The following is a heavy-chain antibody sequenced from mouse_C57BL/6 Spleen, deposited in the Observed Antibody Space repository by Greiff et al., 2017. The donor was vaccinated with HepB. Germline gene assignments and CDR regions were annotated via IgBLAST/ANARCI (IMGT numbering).Heavy chain of an antibody. CDR3: ARQRAAQAWGFAY. CDR2: ILPGSGST. V-gene: IGHV1-9*01. D-gene: IGHD3-2*02. Sequence: VQLQQSGPELVKPGASVKISCKASGYTFTGYWIEWVKQRPGHGLEWIGEILPGSGSTNYNEKFKGKATFTADTSSNTAYMQLSSLTTEDSAIYYCARQRAAQAWGFAYWGQGTLVTVSA. CDR1: GYTFTGYW. J-gene: IGHJ3*01.